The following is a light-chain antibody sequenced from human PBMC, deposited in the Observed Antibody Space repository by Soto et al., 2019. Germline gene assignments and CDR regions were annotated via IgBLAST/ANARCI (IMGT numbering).Light chain of an antibody. CDR2: DAS. J-gene: IGKJ1*01. V-gene: IGKV3-20*01. CDR1: QSVNIY. Sequence: EVVLTQSPATLSLSPGERATLSCRASQSVNIYLGWYQQKPGQAPRLLIYDASNRAAGIPDRFSGSGSGTDFTLTISRLEPEDFAVYYCQQYGSSPPTFGQGTKVDIK. CDR3: QQYGSSPPT.